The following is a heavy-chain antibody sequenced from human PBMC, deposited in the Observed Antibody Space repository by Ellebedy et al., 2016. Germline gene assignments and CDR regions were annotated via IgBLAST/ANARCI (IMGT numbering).Heavy chain of an antibody. J-gene: IGHJ4*02. CDR2: INHSGST. CDR1: GGSFSGYY. D-gene: IGHD1-26*01. CDR3: ARKGGSFIVDFFDY. Sequence: GSLRLSXAVYGGSFSGYYWSWIRQPPGKGLEWIGEINHSGSTNYNPSLKSRVSMSIDMSQNQFSLRLRSVTAADTAVYYCARKGGSFIVDFFDYWGQGTLVTVSS. V-gene: IGHV4-34*01.